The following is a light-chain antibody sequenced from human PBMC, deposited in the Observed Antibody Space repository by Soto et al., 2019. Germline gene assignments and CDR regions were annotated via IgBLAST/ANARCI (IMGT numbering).Light chain of an antibody. Sequence: DIKMTQSPSTLSGSVGDRVTITCRASQTISSWLAWYQQKPGKAPKLLIYKASTLKSGVPSRFSGSGSGTEFTLTISDLQPDDFATYYCQQYNSYSFGQGTKVDI. CDR1: QTISSW. CDR3: QQYNSYS. CDR2: KAS. J-gene: IGKJ1*01. V-gene: IGKV1-5*03.